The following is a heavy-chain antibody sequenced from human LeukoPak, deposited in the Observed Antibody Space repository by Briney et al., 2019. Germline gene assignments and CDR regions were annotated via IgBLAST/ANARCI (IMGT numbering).Heavy chain of an antibody. CDR1: GGSISSSSYY. V-gene: IGHV4-39*07. Sequence: SETLSLTCTVSGGSISSSSYYWGWIRQPPGKGLEWIGSIYYSGSTYYNPSLKSRVTISVDTSKNQFSLKLSSVTAADTAVYYCARDRGGYYFISTGMDVWGKGTTATVSS. CDR2: IYYSGST. CDR3: ARDRGGYYFISTGMDV. D-gene: IGHD3-22*01. J-gene: IGHJ6*04.